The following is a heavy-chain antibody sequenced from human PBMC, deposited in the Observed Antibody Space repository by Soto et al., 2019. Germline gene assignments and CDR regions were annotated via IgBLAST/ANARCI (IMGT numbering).Heavy chain of an antibody. CDR3: AKGLDRRITIIVVVQGMDV. CDR1: GFTFSSYG. Sequence: QVQLVESGGGVVQPGRSLRLSCAASGFTFSSYGMHWVRQAPGKGLEWVAVISYDGSNKYYADSVKGRFTISRDNSKNTLDLQMNSLEAEDTAVFYCAKGLDRRITIIVVVQGMDVWGQGTTVTVSS. V-gene: IGHV3-30*18. D-gene: IGHD3-22*01. J-gene: IGHJ6*02. CDR2: ISYDGSNK.